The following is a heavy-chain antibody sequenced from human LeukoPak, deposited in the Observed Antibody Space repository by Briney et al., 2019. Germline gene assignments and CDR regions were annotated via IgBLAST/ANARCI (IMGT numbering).Heavy chain of an antibody. Sequence: SETLSLTCSVSVRLHCRRHNHWGWIPQPPGKGVDWFVRLYYSGNTYDNPSLRSRVIISVDTSKNQFSLKLTSVTAADTAGYFCARSSAAEGPTHNWFGPWGQGTLVTVPS. J-gene: IGHJ5*02. D-gene: IGHD6-13*01. V-gene: IGHV4-39*01. CDR3: ARSSAAEGPTHNWFGP. CDR2: LYYSGNT. CDR1: VRLHCRRHNH.